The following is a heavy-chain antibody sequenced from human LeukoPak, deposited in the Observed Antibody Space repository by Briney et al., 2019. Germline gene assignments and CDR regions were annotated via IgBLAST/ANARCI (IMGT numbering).Heavy chain of an antibody. V-gene: IGHV4-59*08. CDR2: IYYSGST. CDR1: GGSISSYY. D-gene: IGHD5-18*01. CDR3: ARPAYSYPLAFGFFDY. Sequence: SETLSLTCAVSGGSISSYYWSWIRQPPGKGLEWIGYIYYSGSTNYNPSLKSRVTISVDTSKNEFSLKLDSVTAADTAVYYCARPAYSYPLAFGFFDYWGQGALVTVSS. J-gene: IGHJ4*02.